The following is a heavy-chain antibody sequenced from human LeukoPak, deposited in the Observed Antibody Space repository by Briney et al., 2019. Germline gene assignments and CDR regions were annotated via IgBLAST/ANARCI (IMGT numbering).Heavy chain of an antibody. D-gene: IGHD1-26*01. Sequence: PSETLSLTCTVSDGSISSSSYYWGWIRQPPGKGLEWIGSIYYSGSTYYNPSLKSRVTISVDTSKNQFSLKLSSVTAADTAVYYCASGSYRVIVDYWGQGTLVTVSS. CDR2: IYYSGST. CDR3: ASGSYRVIVDY. V-gene: IGHV4-39*07. J-gene: IGHJ4*02. CDR1: DGSISSSSYY.